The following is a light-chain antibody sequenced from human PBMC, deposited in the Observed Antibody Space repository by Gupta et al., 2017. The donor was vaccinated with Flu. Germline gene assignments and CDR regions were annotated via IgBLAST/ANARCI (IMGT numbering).Light chain of an antibody. CDR3: QQYYTSPLT. Sequence: SLGERATINCKSSQSVLYNSDNKNYLAWYQQKPGQPPKLLIYWASTRESGVPGRFSGSGSGTDFTLTISSLQAEDVAVYYCQQYYTSPLTFGGGTKVEIK. J-gene: IGKJ4*01. CDR2: WAS. CDR1: QSVLYNSDNKNY. V-gene: IGKV4-1*01.